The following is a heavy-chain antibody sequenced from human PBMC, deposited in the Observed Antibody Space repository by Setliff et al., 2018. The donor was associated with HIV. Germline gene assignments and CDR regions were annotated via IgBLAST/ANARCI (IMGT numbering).Heavy chain of an antibody. CDR1: GGTLSNYV. Sequence: SVKVSCKTSGGTLSNYVITWVRQAPGQGLEWMGGIIPILGIANYAQKFQGRVTITADESTSTAYMELSSLRSEDTAVYYCARGTNYYDSHSFPQYYYNAMDVWGQGTTVTVSS. CDR3: ARGTNYYDSHSFPQYYYNAMDV. V-gene: IGHV1-69*10. CDR2: IIPILGIA. J-gene: IGHJ6*02. D-gene: IGHD3-10*01.